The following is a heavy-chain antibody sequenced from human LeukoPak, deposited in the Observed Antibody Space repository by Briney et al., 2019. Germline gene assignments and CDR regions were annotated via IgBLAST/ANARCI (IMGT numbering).Heavy chain of an antibody. J-gene: IGHJ4*02. CDR1: GFTFSTYG. Sequence: GGSLRLSCAASGFTFSTYGIHWVRQAPGKGLEWVAVIWYDGSNKYYADSVKGRFTISRDNSKNTLYLRMNSLRAEDTAVYYCARDTHHYFDYWGQGTLVTVSS. CDR2: IWYDGSNK. V-gene: IGHV3-33*01. CDR3: ARDTHHYFDY.